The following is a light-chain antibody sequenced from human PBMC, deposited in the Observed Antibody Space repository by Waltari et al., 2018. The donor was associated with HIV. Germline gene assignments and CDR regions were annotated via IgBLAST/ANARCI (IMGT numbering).Light chain of an antibody. V-gene: IGKV3-20*01. Sequence: IVLTQSPGALSLSPGERATLSCRASQSVSGAAVAWYQQRPGQAPRLIVYGGSSRATGIPDRFRGSASETDFSLTIRRLEPEDFAVYYCQVLRGSRPFGQVTRLEIK. CDR3: QVLRGSRP. J-gene: IGKJ1*01. CDR1: QSVSGAA. CDR2: GGS.